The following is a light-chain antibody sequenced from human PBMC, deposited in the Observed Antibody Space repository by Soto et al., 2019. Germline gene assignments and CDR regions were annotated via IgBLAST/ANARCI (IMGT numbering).Light chain of an antibody. CDR1: QSVSSSY. J-gene: IGKJ1*01. V-gene: IGKV3-20*01. CDR2: GAS. CDR3: QQYGSSSWT. Sequence: EIVLTQSPGTLSLSPGERATISCRASQSVSSSYLAWYQQQPGQAPRLLIYGASSRATGIPDRVSGSGSGTDFTLTISRLEPEDFAVYYCQQYGSSSWTFGQGTKVDIK.